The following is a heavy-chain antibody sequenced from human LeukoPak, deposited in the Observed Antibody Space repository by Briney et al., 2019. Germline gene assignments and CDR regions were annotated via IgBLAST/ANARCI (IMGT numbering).Heavy chain of an antibody. CDR2: ISGSGGST. V-gene: IGHV3-23*01. D-gene: IGHD6-13*01. Sequence: GGSLRLSCAASGFTFSSYAMSWVRQAPGKGLEWVSAISGSGGSTYYADSVKGRFTISRDNSKNTLYLQMNSLRAEDTAVYYCGIAAAGHYYFDYWGQGTLVTVSS. J-gene: IGHJ4*02. CDR3: GIAAAGHYYFDY. CDR1: GFTFSSYA.